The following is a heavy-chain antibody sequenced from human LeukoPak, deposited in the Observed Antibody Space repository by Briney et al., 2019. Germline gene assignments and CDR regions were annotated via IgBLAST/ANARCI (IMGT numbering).Heavy chain of an antibody. CDR2: ITSSGTYI. J-gene: IGHJ6*03. V-gene: IGHV3-21*01. CDR1: GFTFSNYN. CDR3: ARDPYSGAYGNDYYYYMDV. D-gene: IGHD1-26*01. Sequence: GGSLRLSRAASGFTFSNYNMNWVRQAPGKAMEWVSSITSSGTYIFYADSVKGRFTISRDNAKNSLYLQMDSLGPEDTAVYYCARDPYSGAYGNDYYYYMDVWGKGTTVTISS.